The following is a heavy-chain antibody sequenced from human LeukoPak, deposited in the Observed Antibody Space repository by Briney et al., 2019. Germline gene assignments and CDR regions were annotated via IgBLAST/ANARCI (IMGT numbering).Heavy chain of an antibody. CDR2: ISGSGNGFSI. J-gene: IGHJ4*02. CDR1: GFTFSSYW. Sequence: GGSLRLSCAASGFTFSSYWMNWARQAPGKGPEYVSTISGSGNGFSIYYADSVEGRFTISRDDSKSILYLQMNGLRSEDTAVYYCVKDFGRIRGTPDSWGQGTLVTVSS. D-gene: IGHD1-26*01. V-gene: IGHV3-64D*06. CDR3: VKDFGRIRGTPDS.